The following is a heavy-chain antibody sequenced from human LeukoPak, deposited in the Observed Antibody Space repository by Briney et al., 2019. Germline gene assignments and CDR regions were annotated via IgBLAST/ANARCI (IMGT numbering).Heavy chain of an antibody. Sequence: SETLSPTCAVSGGSISNGAYYRTWIRQPPGKGLEWNVYIHHSGSTYYNPSLKSRVTISVDRSKNEFSLKLSSVTAADTAVYYCARPLSISGYYYDAFDIWGQGTMVTVSS. J-gene: IGHJ3*02. V-gene: IGHV4-30-2*01. CDR1: GGSISNGAYY. CDR3: ARPLSISGYYYDAFDI. D-gene: IGHD3-22*01. CDR2: IHHSGST.